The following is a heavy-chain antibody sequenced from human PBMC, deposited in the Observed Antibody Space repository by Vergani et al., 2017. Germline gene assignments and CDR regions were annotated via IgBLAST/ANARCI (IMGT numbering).Heavy chain of an antibody. V-gene: IGHV3-7*01. CDR1: GFTFSSYW. CDR3: ARDSLCYDILTGYVPNWFDP. D-gene: IGHD3-9*01. Sequence: EVQLVESGGGLVQPGGSLRLSCAASGFTFSSYWMSWVRQAPGKGLEWVANIKQDGSEKYYVDSVKGRFTISRDNAKNSLYLQMNSLRAEDTAVYYCARDSLCYDILTGYVPNWFDPWGQGTLVTVSS. J-gene: IGHJ5*02. CDR2: IKQDGSEK.